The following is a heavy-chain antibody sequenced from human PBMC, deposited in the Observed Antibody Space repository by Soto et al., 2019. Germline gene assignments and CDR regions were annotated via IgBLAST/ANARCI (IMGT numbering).Heavy chain of an antibody. CDR1: GFTFSSYA. J-gene: IGHJ4*02. D-gene: IGHD2-8*01. V-gene: IGHV3-30-3*01. Sequence: PGGSLRLSCAASGFTFSSYAMHWVRQAPGKGLEWVAVISYDGSNKYYADSVKGRFTISRDNSKSTLYLQMNSLRAEDTAVYYCARDVCTNGVCYFDYWGQGTLVTVSS. CDR3: ARDVCTNGVCYFDY. CDR2: ISYDGSNK.